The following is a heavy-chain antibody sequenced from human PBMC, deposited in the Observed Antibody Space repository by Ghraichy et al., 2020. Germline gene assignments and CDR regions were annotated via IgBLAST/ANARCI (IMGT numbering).Heavy chain of an antibody. CDR3: ARELPAACYFDY. J-gene: IGHJ4*02. Sequence: ASVKVSCKASGYTFTRYHIHWVRQAPGQGLEWMGRINPDGGATNYAQKFQGRVTITRDTSTGTVYMELSNLRSEDTAVYFCARELPAACYFDYWGQGTLVTVSS. V-gene: IGHV1-46*01. CDR2: INPDGGAT. CDR1: GYTFTRYH. D-gene: IGHD2-15*01.